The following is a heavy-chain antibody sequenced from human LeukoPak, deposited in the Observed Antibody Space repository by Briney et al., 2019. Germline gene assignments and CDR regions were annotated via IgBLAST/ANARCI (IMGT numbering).Heavy chain of an antibody. CDR2: IYYSGST. V-gene: IGHV4-59*01. D-gene: IGHD6-6*01. Sequence: SETLSLTCAVYGGSSSGYYWGWIRQPPGKGLEWIGYIYYSGSTNYNPSLKSRVTISVDTSKNQFSLKLSSVTAADTAVYYCARGSSSSPIWFDPWGQGTLVTVSS. J-gene: IGHJ5*02. CDR1: GGSSSGYY. CDR3: ARGSSSSPIWFDP.